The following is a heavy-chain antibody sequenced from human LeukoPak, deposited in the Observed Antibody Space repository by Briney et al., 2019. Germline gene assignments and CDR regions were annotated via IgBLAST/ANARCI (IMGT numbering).Heavy chain of an antibody. Sequence: PGGSLRHSCAASGFTFSSYSMNWVRQAPGKGLEWVSSISSSSSYIYYADSVKGRFTISRDNAKNSLYLQMNSLRAEDTAVYYCARDSTPYYYDSSGDAFDIWGQGTMVTVSS. J-gene: IGHJ3*02. CDR3: ARDSTPYYYDSSGDAFDI. CDR2: ISSSSSYI. D-gene: IGHD3-22*01. V-gene: IGHV3-21*01. CDR1: GFTFSSYS.